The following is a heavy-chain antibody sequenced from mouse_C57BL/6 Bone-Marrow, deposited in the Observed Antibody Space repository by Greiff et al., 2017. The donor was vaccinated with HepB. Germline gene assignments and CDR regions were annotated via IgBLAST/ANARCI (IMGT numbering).Heavy chain of an antibody. CDR1: GYTFTSYW. J-gene: IGHJ3*01. V-gene: IGHV1-61*01. D-gene: IGHD1-1*01. CDR3: ARLGVVAPFAY. Sequence: VQLQQPGAELVRPGSSVKLSCKASGYTFTSYWMDWVKQRPGQGLEWIGNIYPSDSETHYNQKFKDKATLTVDKSSSTAYMQLSSLTSEDSAVYYCARLGVVAPFAYWGQGTLVTVSA. CDR2: IYPSDSET.